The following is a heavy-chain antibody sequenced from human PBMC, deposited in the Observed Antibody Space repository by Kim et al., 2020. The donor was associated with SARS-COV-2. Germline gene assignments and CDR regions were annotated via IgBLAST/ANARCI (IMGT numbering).Heavy chain of an antibody. J-gene: IGHJ4*02. D-gene: IGHD3-3*01. V-gene: IGHV3-23*01. CDR2: ISGSGGST. CDR3: AKIILGVVITGDYFDY. Sequence: GGSLRLSCAASGFTFSSYAMSWVRQAPGKGLEWVSAISGSGGSTYYADSVKGRFTISRDNSKNTLYLQMNSLRAEDTAVYYCAKIILGVVITGDYFDYWGQGTLVTVSS. CDR1: GFTFSSYA.